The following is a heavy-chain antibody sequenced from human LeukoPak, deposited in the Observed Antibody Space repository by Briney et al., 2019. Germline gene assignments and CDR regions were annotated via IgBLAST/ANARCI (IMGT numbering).Heavy chain of an antibody. J-gene: IGHJ4*02. CDR2: INHSGST. D-gene: IGHD3-22*01. Sequence: SETLSLTCTVSGGSISSYYWSWIRQPPGKGLEWIGEINHSGSTNYNPSLKSRVTISVDTSRNQFSLKLSSVTAADTAVYYCARGRKDYYDSSGYYLPFDYWGQGTLVTVSS. CDR3: ARGRKDYYDSSGYYLPFDY. CDR1: GGSISSYY. V-gene: IGHV4-34*01.